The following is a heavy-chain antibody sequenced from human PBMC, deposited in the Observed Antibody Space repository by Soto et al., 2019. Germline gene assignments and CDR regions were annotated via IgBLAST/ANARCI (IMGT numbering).Heavy chain of an antibody. D-gene: IGHD3-10*01. V-gene: IGHV1-18*01. CDR3: ARGVGSGSYYNQYNWFDP. Sequence: QVQLVQSGGEVKKPGASVKVSCKASGYTFTNYGISWVRQAPGQGLEWMGWINVYNGNTKYAQKGQGRVTMTTHTSTSTAYMELRSLRSDDTAVYYCARGVGSGSYYNQYNWFDPWGQGTLVTVSS. CDR2: INVYNGNT. J-gene: IGHJ5*02. CDR1: GYTFTNYG.